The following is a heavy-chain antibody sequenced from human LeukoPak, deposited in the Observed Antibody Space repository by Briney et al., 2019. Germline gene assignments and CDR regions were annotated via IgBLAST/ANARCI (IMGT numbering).Heavy chain of an antibody. Sequence: GGSLRLSCAASGFTVSTNYMTWVRQAPGKGLEWLSALSGSGDRTYYADSVKGRFTISRDNSKNTLYLQMNSLRAEDTAVYSCAKDRVGALLYFDSWGQGTLVTVSS. CDR2: LSGSGDRT. CDR1: GFTVSTNY. D-gene: IGHD1-26*01. J-gene: IGHJ4*02. CDR3: AKDRVGALLYFDS. V-gene: IGHV3-23*01.